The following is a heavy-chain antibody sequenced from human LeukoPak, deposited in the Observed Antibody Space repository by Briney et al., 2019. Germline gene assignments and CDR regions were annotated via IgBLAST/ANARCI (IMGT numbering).Heavy chain of an antibody. V-gene: IGHV3-74*01. D-gene: IGHD6-19*01. CDR2: IRSDGTNT. CDR3: AREGSGWYIDY. Sequence: GGSLRLSCAASGFTFSTYWMNWVRQAPGKGLVWVSRIRSDGTNTNYADSVKGRFTISRDNAENTLYLQMNSLRAEDTAVYYRAREGSGWYIDYWGQGILVTVSS. J-gene: IGHJ4*02. CDR1: GFTFSTYW.